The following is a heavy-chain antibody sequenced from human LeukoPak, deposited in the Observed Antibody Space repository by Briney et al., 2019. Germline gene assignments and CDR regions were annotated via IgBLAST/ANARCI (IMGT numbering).Heavy chain of an antibody. V-gene: IGHV4-59*08. CDR1: GGSISSYY. D-gene: IGHD2-15*01. CDR2: IYYSGST. J-gene: IGHJ4*02. CDR3: ARSSSYCSGGSCYIDY. Sequence: PSETLSLTCTVSGGSISSYYWSWIRQPPGKGLEWIGYIYYSGSTNYNPSLKSRVTISVDTSKNQFSPKLSSVTAADTAVYYCARSSSYCSGGSCYIDYWGQGTLVTVSS.